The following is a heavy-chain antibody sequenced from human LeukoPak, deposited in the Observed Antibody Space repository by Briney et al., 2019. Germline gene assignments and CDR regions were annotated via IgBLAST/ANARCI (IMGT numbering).Heavy chain of an antibody. CDR1: GYTFTGYY. CDR2: INPNSGDT. Sequence: ASVKVSCKASGYTFTGYYMHWVRQAPGQGLEWMGWINPNSGDTNYAQKFQGRVTMTRDTSISTAYMELSRLRSDDRAVYYCARVRTYSSSSLKWFDPWGQGTLVTVSS. V-gene: IGHV1-2*02. J-gene: IGHJ5*02. CDR3: ARVRTYSSSSLKWFDP. D-gene: IGHD6-6*01.